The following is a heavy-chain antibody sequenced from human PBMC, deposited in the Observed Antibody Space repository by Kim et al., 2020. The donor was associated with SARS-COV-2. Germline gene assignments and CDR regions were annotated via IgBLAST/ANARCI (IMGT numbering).Heavy chain of an antibody. CDR2: ISGSGGST. Sequence: VGSLRLSCAASGFTFSSYAMSWVRQAPGKGLEWVSAISGSGGSTYYADSVKGRFTISRDNSKNTLYLQMNSLRAEDTAVYYCAKDTTPDRYYFDYWGQGTLVTVSS. D-gene: IGHD1-26*01. V-gene: IGHV3-23*01. CDR1: GFTFSSYA. CDR3: AKDTTPDRYYFDY. J-gene: IGHJ4*02.